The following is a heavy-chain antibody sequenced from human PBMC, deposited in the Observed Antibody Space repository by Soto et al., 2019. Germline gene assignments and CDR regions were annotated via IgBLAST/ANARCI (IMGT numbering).Heavy chain of an antibody. CDR3: TQDGGSRDWLTVN. J-gene: IGHJ4*02. V-gene: IGHV3-23*01. CDR2: ITGGGDNT. Sequence: EVQLLESGGDLVQPEGSLRLSCAASGFTFTSYAMSWIRQAPGKGLEWVSAITGGGDNTYYADSVKGRFTISRDNSKNTQYLQMNSLRAGDTAFYYCTQDGGSRDWLTVNWGQGTLVTVSS. CDR1: GFTFTSYA. D-gene: IGHD3-9*01.